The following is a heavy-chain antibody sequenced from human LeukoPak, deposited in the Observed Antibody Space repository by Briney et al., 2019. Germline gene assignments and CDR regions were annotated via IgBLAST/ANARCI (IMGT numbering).Heavy chain of an antibody. CDR3: TRDPRLYTGTYYYDSSGYYLDY. CDR2: IRSKAYGGTT. Sequence: PGGSLRLSCTASGFTFGDYAMSWFRQAAGKGLEWVGFIRSKAYGGTTEYAASVKGRFTISRDDSKSIAYLQMNSLKTEDTAVYYCTRDPRLYTGTYYYDSSGYYLDYWGQGTLVTVSS. V-gene: IGHV3-49*03. D-gene: IGHD3-22*01. CDR1: GFTFGDYA. J-gene: IGHJ4*02.